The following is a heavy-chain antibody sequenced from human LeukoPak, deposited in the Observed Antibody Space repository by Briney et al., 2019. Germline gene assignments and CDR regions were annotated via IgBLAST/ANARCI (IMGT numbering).Heavy chain of an antibody. J-gene: IGHJ5*02. CDR1: GYTFTCYY. V-gene: IGHV1-2*02. CDR3: ARVRDHRYCSSTSCYSWFDP. Sequence: ASVKVSCKASGYTFTCYYMHWVRQAPGQGLEWMGWINPNNGGTNYAQKFQGRVTMTRDTSISTAYMELSRLRSDDTAVYYCARVRDHRYCSSTSCYSWFDPWGQGTLVTVSS. CDR2: INPNNGGT. D-gene: IGHD2-2*01.